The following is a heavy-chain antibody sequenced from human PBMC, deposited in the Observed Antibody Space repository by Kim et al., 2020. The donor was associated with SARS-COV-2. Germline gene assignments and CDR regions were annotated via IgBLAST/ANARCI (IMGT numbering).Heavy chain of an antibody. V-gene: IGHV4-59*01. Sequence: SETLSLTCTVSGGSISSYYWSWIRQPPGKGLEWIGYIYYSGSTNYNPSLKSRVTISVDTSKNQFSLKLSSVTAADTAVYYCARSNYDFWSGYYNYWCQGT. CDR2: IYYSGST. J-gene: IGHJ4*02. CDR1: GGSISSYY. CDR3: ARSNYDFWSGYYNY. D-gene: IGHD3-3*01.